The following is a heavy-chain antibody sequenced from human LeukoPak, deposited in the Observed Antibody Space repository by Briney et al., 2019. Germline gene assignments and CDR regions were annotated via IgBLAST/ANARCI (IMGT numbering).Heavy chain of an antibody. CDR3: ARSRKDSTTATGWFGP. D-gene: IGHD4-17*01. Sequence: SETLSLTCTVSGGSITSYYWSWIRQSPGRGLEWIVYIYDGGNTVYNPSLESRVTISVDMSKNQFSLRLTSVTAADTALYYCARSRKDSTTATGWFGPWGRGTLVT. CDR2: IYDGGNT. CDR1: GGSITSYY. J-gene: IGHJ5*02. V-gene: IGHV4-59*08.